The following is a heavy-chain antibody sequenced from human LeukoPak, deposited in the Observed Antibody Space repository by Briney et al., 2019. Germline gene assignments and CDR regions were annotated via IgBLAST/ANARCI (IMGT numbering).Heavy chain of an antibody. D-gene: IGHD3-22*01. V-gene: IGHV1-18*01. Sequence: ASVKVSCKASGYTFTSYGISWVRQAPGQGLEWMGWISAYNGNTNYAQKLQGRVTMTTDTSTSTAYMELRSLRSDDTAVYYCARDGYHYDSSGYQDYWGQGTLVTVSS. CDR2: ISAYNGNT. CDR3: ARDGYHYDSSGYQDY. CDR1: GYTFTSYG. J-gene: IGHJ4*02.